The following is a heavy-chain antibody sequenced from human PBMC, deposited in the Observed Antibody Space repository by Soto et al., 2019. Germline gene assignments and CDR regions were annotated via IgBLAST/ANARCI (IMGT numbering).Heavy chain of an antibody. D-gene: IGHD5-18*01. CDR2: IYYSGST. CDR1: GVSISSYY. V-gene: IGHV4-59*01. CDR3: ARDGRAMAGLYMDV. Sequence: SETLSLTCTVSGVSISSYYWSWIRQPPGKGLEWIGYIYYSGSTNYNPSLKSRVTISVDTSKNQFSLKLSSVTAADTAVYYCARDGRAMAGLYMDVWGKGTTVTVSS. J-gene: IGHJ6*04.